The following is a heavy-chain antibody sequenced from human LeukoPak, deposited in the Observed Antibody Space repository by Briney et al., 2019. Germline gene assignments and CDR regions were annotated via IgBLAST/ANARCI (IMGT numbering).Heavy chain of an antibody. CDR1: GYTFTSSD. V-gene: IGHV1-8*03. CDR2: MNPNSGNS. CDR3: ARMLWGRTRSRTYYFDY. Sequence: ASVTVSCKASGYTFTSSDINWVRQATGQGLEWMGWMNPNSGNSGYAQQFQGRVTITVNTSIRTAYMELRSLRSDGAAVYYCARMLWGRTRSRTYYFDYWGQGSLVTVSS. D-gene: IGHD1-1*01. J-gene: IGHJ4*02.